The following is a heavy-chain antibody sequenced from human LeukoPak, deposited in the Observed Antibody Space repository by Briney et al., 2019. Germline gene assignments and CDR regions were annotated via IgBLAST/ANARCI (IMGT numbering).Heavy chain of an antibody. Sequence: GGSLRLSCAASGFTFSSYGMHWVRQAPGKGLEWVAVIWYDGSNKYYADSVKGRFTISRDNSKNTLYLQMNSLRAEDTAVYYCARVRAITPTYGMDVWGQGTTVTVSS. CDR3: ARVRAITPTYGMDV. J-gene: IGHJ6*02. CDR1: GFTFSSYG. CDR2: IWYDGSNK. D-gene: IGHD4-23*01. V-gene: IGHV3-33*01.